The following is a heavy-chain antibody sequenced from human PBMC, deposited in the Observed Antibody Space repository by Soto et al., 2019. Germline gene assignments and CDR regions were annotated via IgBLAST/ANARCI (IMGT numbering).Heavy chain of an antibody. J-gene: IGHJ5*02. V-gene: IGHV1-2*04. CDR1: GYTFTGYY. CDR3: ARDEESCSSTSCYNWFDP. D-gene: IGHD2-2*02. CDR2: INPNSGGT. Sequence: ASVKVSCKASGYTFTGYYMHWVRQAPGQGLEWMGWINPNSGGTNYAQKFQGWVTMTRDTSISTAYMELSRLRSDDTAVYYCARDEESCSSTSCYNWFDPWGQGTLVTVSS.